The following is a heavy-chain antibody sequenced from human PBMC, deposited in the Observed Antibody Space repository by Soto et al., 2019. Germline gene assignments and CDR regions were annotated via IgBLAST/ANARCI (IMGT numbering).Heavy chain of an antibody. J-gene: IGHJ6*02. CDR3: ARGPGIAAAGTRKRYYGMDV. Sequence: QVQLVQSGAEVKKPGASVKVSCKASGYTFTGYYMHWVRQAPGQGLEWMGWINPNSGGTNYAQKFQGWVTMTRDTSISTAYMELSRLRSDDTAVYYCARGPGIAAAGTRKRYYGMDVWGQGTTVTVSS. CDR1: GYTFTGYY. CDR2: INPNSGGT. V-gene: IGHV1-2*04. D-gene: IGHD6-13*01.